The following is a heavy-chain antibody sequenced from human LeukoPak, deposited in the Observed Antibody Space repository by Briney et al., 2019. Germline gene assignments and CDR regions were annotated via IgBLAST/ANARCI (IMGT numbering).Heavy chain of an antibody. V-gene: IGHV4-34*01. Sequence: SETLSLTCAVYGGSFSGYYWSWIRQPPGKGLEWIGEINHSGGTNYNPSLKSRVTISVDTSKNQFSLKLSSVTAADTAVYYCARKTYYYDSSGYYFPSIAVNYFDYRGQGTLVTVSS. CDR1: GGSFSGYY. J-gene: IGHJ4*02. CDR2: INHSGGT. D-gene: IGHD3-22*01. CDR3: ARKTYYYDSSGYYFPSIAVNYFDY.